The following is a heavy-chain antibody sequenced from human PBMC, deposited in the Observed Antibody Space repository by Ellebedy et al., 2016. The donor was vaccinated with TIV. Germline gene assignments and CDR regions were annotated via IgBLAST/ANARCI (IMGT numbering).Heavy chain of an antibody. J-gene: IGHJ4*02. CDR3: ARGTYCDY. CDR1: GYSFTSYG. V-gene: IGHV1-18*04. CDR2: INPQNGNR. Sequence: ASVKVSCKASGYSFTSYGVTWVRQAPGQGLEWMGWINPQNGNRYFAQKFQGRVTMTTDTATSTAYMELRSLTSDDTAVYYCARGTYCDYWGQGTLVTVSS.